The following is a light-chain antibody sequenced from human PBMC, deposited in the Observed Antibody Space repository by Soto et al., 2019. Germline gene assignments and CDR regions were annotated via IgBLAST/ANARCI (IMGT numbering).Light chain of an antibody. CDR1: SSYVGSYSL. CDR3: CSYAGSSTYV. CDR2: EVS. J-gene: IGLJ1*01. V-gene: IGLV2-23*02. Sequence: QSVPSLPSPLSASPGQSNTLSCPGKSSYVGSYSLVSWYQQHPGKAPILMIYEVSKRPSGVSNRFSGSKSGNTASLTISGLQAEDEADYYCCSYAGSSTYVFGTGTKVTVL.